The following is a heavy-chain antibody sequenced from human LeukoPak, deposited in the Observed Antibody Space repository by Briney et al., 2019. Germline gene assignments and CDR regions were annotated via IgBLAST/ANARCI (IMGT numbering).Heavy chain of an antibody. V-gene: IGHV3-23*01. CDR3: ARVTTTVTTRYFDL. D-gene: IGHD4-17*01. CDR2: ISCCGGCT. J-gene: IGHJ2*01. CDR1: GFTFSSYA. Sequence: GGSLRLFCAASGFTFSSYAMSWVRQAPGKGLEWVSAISCCGGCTYYADPVKGRFTISRDNAKNSLYLQMNSLRAEDTAVYYCARVTTTVTTRYFDLWGRGTLVTVSS.